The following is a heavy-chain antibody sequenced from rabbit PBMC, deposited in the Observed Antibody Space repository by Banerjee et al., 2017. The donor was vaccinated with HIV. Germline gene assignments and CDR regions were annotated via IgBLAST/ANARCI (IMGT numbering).Heavy chain of an antibody. J-gene: IGHJ4*01. D-gene: IGHD6-1*01. Sequence: EESGGGLVKPGGTLTLTCKVSGIDFSSWYYMCWVRQAPGKGLEWIACIYIGSGSAYYASWAKSPFTLSQTSSTPVTLEKTSLAAAGTATYFRARGGSYIWYGYDNLWGPGTLVTVS. V-gene: IGHV1S40*01. CDR2: IYIGSGSA. CDR1: GIDFSSWYY. CDR3: ARGGSYIWYGYDNL.